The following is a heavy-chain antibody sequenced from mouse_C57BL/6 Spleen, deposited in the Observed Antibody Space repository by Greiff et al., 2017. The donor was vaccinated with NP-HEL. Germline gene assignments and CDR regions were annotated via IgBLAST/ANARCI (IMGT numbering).Heavy chain of an antibody. CDR1: GYTFTSYW. J-gene: IGHJ2*01. V-gene: IGHV1-69*01. Sequence: QVQLQQPGAELVMPGASVKLSCKASGYTFTSYWMHWVKQRPGQGLEWIGEIDPSDSYTNYNQKFKGKSTLTVDKSSSTAYMQLSSLTSEDSAVYYWARSGYGSSYFDYWGQGTTLTVSS. D-gene: IGHD1-1*01. CDR3: ARSGYGSSYFDY. CDR2: IDPSDSYT.